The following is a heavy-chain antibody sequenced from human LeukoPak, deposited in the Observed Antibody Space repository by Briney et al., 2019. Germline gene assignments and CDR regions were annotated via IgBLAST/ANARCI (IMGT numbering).Heavy chain of an antibody. CDR1: GFTFSSYS. J-gene: IGHJ4*02. CDR2: VSSGSSFI. CDR3: TRGRLGNFFDY. V-gene: IGHV3-21*01. D-gene: IGHD3-9*01. Sequence: GGSLRLSCAASGFTFSSYSMNWVRQAPGKGLEWVSSVSSGSSFIYYADSVKGRFTISRDNAKNSLYLQMYSLRAEDSAVYFCTRGRLGNFFDYWGQGTLVTVSS.